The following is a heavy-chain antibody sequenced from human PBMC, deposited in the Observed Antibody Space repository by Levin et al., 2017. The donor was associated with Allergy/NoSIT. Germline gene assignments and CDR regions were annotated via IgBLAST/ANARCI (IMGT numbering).Heavy chain of an antibody. Sequence: PGGSLRLSCAASGFTFSNYAMHWVRQAPGKGLEYVSAISSNGGSTYYANSVKGKFTISRDNSKNTLYLQMGSLRAEDMAVYYCARTPPYGGYFDYWGQGTLVTVSS. J-gene: IGHJ4*02. V-gene: IGHV3-64*01. CDR3: ARTPPYGGYFDY. CDR2: ISSNGGST. D-gene: IGHD4/OR15-4a*01. CDR1: GFTFSNYA.